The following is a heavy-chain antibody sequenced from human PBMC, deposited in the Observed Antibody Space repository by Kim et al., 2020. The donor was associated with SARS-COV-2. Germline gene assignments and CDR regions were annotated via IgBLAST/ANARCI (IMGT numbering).Heavy chain of an antibody. CDR1: GYTFTTYA. CDR2: INAGNGNT. CDR3: ARAGRGGGYSDFDY. Sequence: ASVKVSCKASGYTFTTYAMHWVRQAPGQRLEWVGWINAGNGNTKYSQKFQGRVTITSDTSASTAYMELSSLRSEDTAVYYCARAGRGGGYSDFDYWGQGTLVTVSS. V-gene: IGHV1-3*01. D-gene: IGHD5-12*01. J-gene: IGHJ4*02.